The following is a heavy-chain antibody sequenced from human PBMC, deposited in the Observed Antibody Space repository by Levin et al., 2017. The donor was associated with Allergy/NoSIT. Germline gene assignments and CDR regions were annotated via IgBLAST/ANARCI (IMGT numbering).Heavy chain of an antibody. CDR3: ASLRPGSRAALY. J-gene: IGHJ4*02. CDR1: GFTFSSYE. Sequence: GGSLRLSCAASGFTFSSYEMKWVRQAPGKGLEWVSYISSSGSTRYYADSVKGRFTISRDNAKNSLYLQMNSLRAEDTAVYYCASLRPGSRAALYWGQGTLVTVSS. CDR2: ISSSGSTR. D-gene: IGHD2-15*01. V-gene: IGHV3-48*03.